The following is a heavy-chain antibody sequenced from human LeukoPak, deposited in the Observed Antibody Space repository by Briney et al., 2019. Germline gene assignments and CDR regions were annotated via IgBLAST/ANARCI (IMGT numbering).Heavy chain of an antibody. CDR1: GFTFSSFW. Sequence: GGSLRLSCAASGFTFSSFWMTWVRQAPGKGLEWVANINQDGSEKYYVDSVKGRFTISRDNAKNSVYLQMNSLRAEDTAVYYCARVLETDCRGGSCYSGLDYWGQGTLVTVSS. CDR3: ARVLETDCRGGSCYSGLDY. CDR2: INQDGSEK. J-gene: IGHJ4*02. D-gene: IGHD2-15*01. V-gene: IGHV3-7*01.